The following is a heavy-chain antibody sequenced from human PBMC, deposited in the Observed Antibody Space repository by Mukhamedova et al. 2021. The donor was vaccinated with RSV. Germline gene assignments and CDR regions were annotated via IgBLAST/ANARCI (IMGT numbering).Heavy chain of an antibody. V-gene: IGHV3-21*01. CDR3: ARRPYIDYNGMDV. D-gene: IGHD6-25*01. J-gene: IGHJ6*02. Sequence: SISSTTSYTYYADSVKGRFTVSRDNAKNSLYLQMDSLRAEDTAVYYCARRPYIDYNGMDVWGQGTTVTVSS. CDR2: ISSTTSYT.